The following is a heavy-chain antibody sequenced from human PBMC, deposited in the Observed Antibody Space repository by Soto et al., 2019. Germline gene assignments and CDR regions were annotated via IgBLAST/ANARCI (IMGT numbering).Heavy chain of an antibody. CDR1: GGSISSSSYY. D-gene: IGHD3-10*01. Sequence: QLQLQESGPGLVKPSETLSLTCTVSGGSISSSSYYWGWIRQPPGKGLEWIGSIYYSGSTYYNPSLNSRVTISVDTYQNQLSLKLSFVTAADTAVYYCARRELLWFGRVAGWFDPWGQGTLVTVSS. CDR3: ARRELLWFGRVAGWFDP. V-gene: IGHV4-39*01. CDR2: IYYSGST. J-gene: IGHJ5*02.